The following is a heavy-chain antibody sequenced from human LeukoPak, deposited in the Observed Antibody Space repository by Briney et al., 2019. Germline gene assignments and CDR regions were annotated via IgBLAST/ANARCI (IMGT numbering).Heavy chain of an antibody. V-gene: IGHV5-51*01. D-gene: IGHD2-15*01. J-gene: IGHJ5*02. CDR1: GYSFTTYW. CDR3: VRLPAGGLLNWFDP. Sequence: GESLKISCKGSGYSFTTYWIGWVRQMPGKGLEWMGIVYPSDSDTRYSPSFQGQVTISADKSISTAYLQWSSLEASDTAMYYCVRLPAGGLLNWFDPWGQGTLVTVSS. CDR2: VYPSDSDT.